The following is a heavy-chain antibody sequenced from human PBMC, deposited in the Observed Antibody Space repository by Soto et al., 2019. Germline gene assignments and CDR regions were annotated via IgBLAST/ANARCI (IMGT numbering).Heavy chain of an antibody. V-gene: IGHV4-4*02. CDR3: ARSFGWYAIDY. CDR2: ISHSGSV. CDR1: GGSISSSHF. J-gene: IGHJ4*02. D-gene: IGHD6-19*01. Sequence: QVLLQESGPGLVQPSGTLSLSCAVCGGSISSSHFWGWVRQPPGKGLEWVGDISHSGSVNYNPSLKSRVTISIDKSKNQFSLKLNSVTAADTAVYYCARSFGWYAIDYWGQGTLVIVSS.